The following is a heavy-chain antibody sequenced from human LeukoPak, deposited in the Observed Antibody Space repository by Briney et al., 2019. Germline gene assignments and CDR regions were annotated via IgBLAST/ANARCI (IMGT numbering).Heavy chain of an antibody. CDR2: IRSKAYGGTT. V-gene: IGHV3-49*04. CDR3: TTTRLVYHKTMNY. CDR1: GFTFGDYA. J-gene: IGHJ4*02. Sequence: GGSLRLSCTASGFTFGDYAMSWVRQAPGKGLEWVGFIRSKAYGGTTEYAASVKGRFTISRDDSKSIAYLQMNSLKTEDTAVYYCTTTRLVYHKTMNYWGQGTLVTVSS. D-gene: IGHD6-25*01.